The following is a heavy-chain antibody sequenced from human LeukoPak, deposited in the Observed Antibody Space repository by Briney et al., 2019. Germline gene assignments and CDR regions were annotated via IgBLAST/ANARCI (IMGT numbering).Heavy chain of an antibody. J-gene: IGHJ4*02. CDR1: GFTFSSYG. CDR3: ARAAVAGHFDY. CDR2: IWYDGSNK. Sequence: GSLRLSCAASGFTFSSYGMHWVRQAPGKGLEWVAVIWYDGSNKYYADSVKGRFTISRDNSKNTLYLQMNSLRAEDTAVYYCARAAVAGHFDYWGQGTLVTVSS. D-gene: IGHD6-19*01. V-gene: IGHV3-33*01.